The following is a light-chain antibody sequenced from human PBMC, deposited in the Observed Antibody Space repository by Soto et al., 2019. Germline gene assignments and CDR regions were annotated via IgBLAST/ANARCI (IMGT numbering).Light chain of an antibody. V-gene: IGKV1-5*01. Sequence: DIQMTRSPSTLSASVGDRVTITCRASQSIGSWLAWYQQKPGKAPKLLIYDASSLESGVPSRFSGSGSGTEFTLTISSLQPDDFATYYCQQYNSYSYTFGQGTKVDIK. CDR3: QQYNSYSYT. CDR2: DAS. CDR1: QSIGSW. J-gene: IGKJ2*01.